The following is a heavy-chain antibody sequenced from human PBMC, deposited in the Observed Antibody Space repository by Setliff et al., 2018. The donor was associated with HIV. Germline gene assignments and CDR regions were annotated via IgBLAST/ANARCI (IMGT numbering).Heavy chain of an antibody. Sequence: LRLSCVASGITVSGIYMTWIRQSPGKGLEWIGEINHSGGTNYNPSLKSRVTMSIDTSKNQFSLNVSSVTAADTAVYYCARGWGHDGFDFWGQGTMVTVSS. J-gene: IGHJ3*01. CDR2: INHSGGT. CDR3: ARGWGHDGFDF. CDR1: GITVSGIY. D-gene: IGHD7-27*01. V-gene: IGHV4-34*01.